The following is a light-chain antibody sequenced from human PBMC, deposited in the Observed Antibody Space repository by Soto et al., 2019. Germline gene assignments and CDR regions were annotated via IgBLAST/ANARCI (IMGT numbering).Light chain of an antibody. CDR1: QDISKY. CDR3: QQYDNLPLT. CDR2: DAS. Sequence: DIQMIQSPSSLSASVGDRVTITCQASQDISKYLNWYQQKPGKAPKLLIYDASNLETVIPSRFSGSGPETDFTFTISSLQPEDIATYYCQQYDNLPLTFGGGTKVEIK. J-gene: IGKJ4*01. V-gene: IGKV1-33*01.